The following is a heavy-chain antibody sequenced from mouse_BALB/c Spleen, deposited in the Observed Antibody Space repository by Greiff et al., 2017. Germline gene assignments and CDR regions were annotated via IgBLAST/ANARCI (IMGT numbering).Heavy chain of an antibody. Sequence: QVQLQQSGAELVKPGASVKLSCKASGYTFTSYYMYWVKQRPGQGLEWIGEINPSNGGTNFNEKFKSKATLTVDKSSSTAYMQLSSLTSEDSAVYYCTRSDSGYVHFADWGQGTLVTVSA. V-gene: IGHV1S81*02. CDR3: TRSDSGYVHFAD. D-gene: IGHD3-1*01. J-gene: IGHJ3*01. CDR1: GYTFTSYY. CDR2: INPSNGGT.